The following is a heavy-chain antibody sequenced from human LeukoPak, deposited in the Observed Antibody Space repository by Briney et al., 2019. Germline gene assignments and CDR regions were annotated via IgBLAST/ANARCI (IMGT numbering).Heavy chain of an antibody. CDR2: IYYTGST. Sequence: SETLSLTCTVSGGSISNCYWNWIRQPPGKGLEYIGCIYYTGSTNYNPSLKSRVTISVDTSKNQFSLKLSSVTAADTAVYYCARGSKAAPGTFDYWGQGTLVTVSS. D-gene: IGHD6-13*01. V-gene: IGHV4-59*12. CDR1: GGSISNCY. CDR3: ARGSKAAPGTFDY. J-gene: IGHJ4*02.